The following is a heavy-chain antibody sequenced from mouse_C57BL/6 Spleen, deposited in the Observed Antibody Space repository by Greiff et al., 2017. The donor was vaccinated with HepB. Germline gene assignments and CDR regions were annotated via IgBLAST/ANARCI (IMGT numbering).Heavy chain of an antibody. CDR1: GFTFSDYG. J-gene: IGHJ1*03. CDR3: ARPGSSYRYFDV. Sequence: EVKLMESGGGLVKPGGSLKLSCAASGFTFSDYGMHWVRQAPEKGLEWVAYISSGSSTIYYADTVKGRFTISRDNAKNTLFLQMTSLRSEDTAMYYCARPGSSYRYFDVWGTGTTVTVSS. D-gene: IGHD1-1*01. CDR2: ISSGSSTI. V-gene: IGHV5-17*01.